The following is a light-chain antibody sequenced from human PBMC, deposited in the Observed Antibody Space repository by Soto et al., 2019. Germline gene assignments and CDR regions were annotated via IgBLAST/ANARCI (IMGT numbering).Light chain of an antibody. CDR1: QTVSSNF. J-gene: IGKJ1*01. CDR2: GAS. Sequence: EIVLMQSPGTLSLSPGERATLSCRASQTVSSNFFAWYQQKPGQAPRLLIFGASNRATGIPDRFSGSGSGTDFTLTISRLEPEDSAVYYCQQYGSALWTFGHGTKVEIK. CDR3: QQYGSALWT. V-gene: IGKV3-20*01.